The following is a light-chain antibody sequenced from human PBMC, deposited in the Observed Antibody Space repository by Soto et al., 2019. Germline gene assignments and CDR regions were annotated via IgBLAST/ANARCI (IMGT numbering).Light chain of an antibody. CDR3: QQSYSTLGT. J-gene: IGKJ1*01. Sequence: DIQMTQSPSSLSASVGDRVTITCRASQSISSYLNWYQQKPGKAPKLLIYAASSLQSGVPSRFSGNGSGTDFTLTISSLQPEDFATYYCQQSYSTLGTFGQGTKVDIK. CDR2: AAS. CDR1: QSISSY. V-gene: IGKV1-39*01.